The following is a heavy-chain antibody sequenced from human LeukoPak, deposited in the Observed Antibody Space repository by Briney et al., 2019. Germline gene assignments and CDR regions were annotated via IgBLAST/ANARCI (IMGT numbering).Heavy chain of an antibody. CDR1: GGSFSGYY. D-gene: IGHD3-10*01. CDR2: INHSGST. Sequence: PSETLSLTCAVYGGSFSGYYWSWIRQPPGKGLEWIREINHSGSTNYNPSLKSRVTISVDTSKNQFSLKLSSVTAADTAVYYCARGALLDYYGSGSYAPGWGQGTLVTVSS. CDR3: ARGALLDYYGSGSYAPG. J-gene: IGHJ4*02. V-gene: IGHV4-34*01.